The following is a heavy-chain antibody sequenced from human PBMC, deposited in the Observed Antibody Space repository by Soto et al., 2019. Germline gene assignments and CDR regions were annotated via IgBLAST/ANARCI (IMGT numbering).Heavy chain of an antibody. Sequence: QVQLQESGPGLVKPSQTLSLTCTVSGGSISSGGYYWSWIRQHPGKGLEWIGYIYYSGSTYYNPSLKSRVTISVDTSKNQFSLKVSSVTAADTAVYYCAREAASYKGWFDPWGQGTLVTVSS. J-gene: IGHJ5*02. CDR2: IYYSGST. D-gene: IGHD1-20*01. V-gene: IGHV4-31*03. CDR1: GGSISSGGYY. CDR3: AREAASYKGWFDP.